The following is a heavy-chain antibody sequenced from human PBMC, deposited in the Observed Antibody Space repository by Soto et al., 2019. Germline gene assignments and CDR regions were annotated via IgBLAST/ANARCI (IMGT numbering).Heavy chain of an antibody. CDR3: AHGQTGTSYWYFDL. CDR1: GFSLSTSGVG. D-gene: IGHD1-7*01. V-gene: IGHV2-5*02. Sequence: QITLKESGPTLVKPTQTLTLTCTFSGFSLSTSGVGVGWIRQPPGKALEWVALIYWDDDKRYSPSLKSRLTITKDAAKDQVGLTMTKMDPVDTATYDGAHGQTGTSYWYFDLWGRGTLVTVSS. CDR2: IYWDDDK. J-gene: IGHJ2*01.